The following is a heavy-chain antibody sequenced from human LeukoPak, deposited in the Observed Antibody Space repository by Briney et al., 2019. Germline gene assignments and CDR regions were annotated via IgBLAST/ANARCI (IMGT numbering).Heavy chain of an antibody. J-gene: IGHJ4*02. CDR2: ISAYNGNT. Sequence: GASVKVSCKASGYTFTSYGISWVRQAPGQGLEWMGWISAYNGNTNYAQKLQGRVTMTTDTSTSTAYMELRSLRSDDTAVYYCAREESDDYVWGSHRYNQGPFDYWGQGTLVTVSS. CDR3: AREESDDYVWGSHRYNQGPFDY. V-gene: IGHV1-18*01. CDR1: GYTFTSYG. D-gene: IGHD3-16*02.